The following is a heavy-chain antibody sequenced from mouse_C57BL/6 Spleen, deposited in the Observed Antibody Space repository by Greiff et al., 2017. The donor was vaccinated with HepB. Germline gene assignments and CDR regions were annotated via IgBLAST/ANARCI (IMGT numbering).Heavy chain of an antibody. CDR2: IDPETGGT. V-gene: IGHV1-15*01. J-gene: IGHJ3*01. D-gene: IGHD4-1*01. CDR3: TNWWFAY. CDR1: GYTFTDYE. Sequence: QVQLKQSGAELVRPGASVTLSCKASGYTFTDYEMHWVKQTPVHGLEWIGAIDPETGGTAYNQKFKGKAILTADKSSSTAYMELRSLTSEDSAVYYCTNWWFAYWGQGTLVTVSA.